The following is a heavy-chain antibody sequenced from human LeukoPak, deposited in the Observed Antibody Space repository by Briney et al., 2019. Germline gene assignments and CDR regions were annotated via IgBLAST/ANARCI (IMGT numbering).Heavy chain of an antibody. CDR3: ARDLSGSYDY. CDR2: INPSSGGT. CDR1: GYTFTGNY. Sequence: ASVKVSCKASGYTFTGNYIHWVRQAPGQGLEWMGLINPSSGGTNYAQEFKSRVTLTRDTSISTVYMELSRLRSDDTAVYYCARDLSGSYDYWGQGTLVTVSS. V-gene: IGHV1-2*02. D-gene: IGHD1-26*01. J-gene: IGHJ4*02.